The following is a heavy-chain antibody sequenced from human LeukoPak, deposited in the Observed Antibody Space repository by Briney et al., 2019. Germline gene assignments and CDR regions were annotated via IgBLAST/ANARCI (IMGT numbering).Heavy chain of an antibody. CDR3: ARDFFPVVDSTWYEIGY. D-gene: IGHD3-9*01. Sequence: GGSLRLSCAASGFTFNDYAMYWVRQAPGKGLEWVTLISYDGYDKSYADSVRGRFTISRDNSRNTLYLQMDSLRSEDTAVYYGARDFFPVVDSTWYEIGYWGQGTLVTVSS. CDR2: ISYDGYDK. V-gene: IGHV3-30-3*01. J-gene: IGHJ4*02. CDR1: GFTFNDYA.